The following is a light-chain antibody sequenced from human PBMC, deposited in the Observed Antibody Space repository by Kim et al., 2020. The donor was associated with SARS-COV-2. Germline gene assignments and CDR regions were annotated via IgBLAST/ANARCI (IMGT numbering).Light chain of an antibody. CDR1: GDKY. CDR2: QDN. CDR3: QAWDSSTAV. Sequence: GDKYAHWYQQKPGQSPVLVIYQDNKRPSGIPERFSGSNSGSTAFLTISGTQAMDEADYYCQAWDSSTAVFGTGTKVTVL. J-gene: IGLJ1*01. V-gene: IGLV3-1*01.